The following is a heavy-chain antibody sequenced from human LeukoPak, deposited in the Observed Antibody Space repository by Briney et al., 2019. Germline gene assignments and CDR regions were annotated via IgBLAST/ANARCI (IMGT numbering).Heavy chain of an antibody. CDR2: IYTSGST. Sequence: SETLSLTCTVSGGSTSSYYWSWIRQPPGKGLEWIGYIYTSGSTNYNPSLKSRVTISVDTSENQFSLKLSSVTAADTAVYYCARRSVGATYFDYWGQGTLVTVSS. V-gene: IGHV4-4*09. CDR3: ARRSVGATYFDY. CDR1: GGSTSSYY. J-gene: IGHJ4*02. D-gene: IGHD1-26*01.